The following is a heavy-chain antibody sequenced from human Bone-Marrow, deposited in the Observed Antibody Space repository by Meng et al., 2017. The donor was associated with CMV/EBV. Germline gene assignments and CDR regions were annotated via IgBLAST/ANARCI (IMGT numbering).Heavy chain of an antibody. CDR2: IYPGDSDT. V-gene: IGHV5-51*01. CDR1: GYSFTSYW. Sequence: KVSCKGSGYSFTSYWIGWVRQMPGKGLEWMGIIYPGDSDTRYSPSFQGQVTISADKSISTAYLQWSSLKASDTAMYYCARGTTGTTSYFGYWGQGTLVTFSS. J-gene: IGHJ4*02. D-gene: IGHD1-1*01. CDR3: ARGTTGTTSYFGY.